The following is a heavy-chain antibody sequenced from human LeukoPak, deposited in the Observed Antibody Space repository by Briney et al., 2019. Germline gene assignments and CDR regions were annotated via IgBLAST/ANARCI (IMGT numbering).Heavy chain of an antibody. CDR1: SGSMSSSDNY. CDR3: AKTVASGTLRYFDS. D-gene: IGHD1-26*01. J-gene: IGHJ4*02. CDR2: IYMSGRT. V-gene: IGHV4-61*02. Sequence: SETLSLTCTVSSGSMSSSDNYWSWIRQPAGKGLEWIGRIYMSGRTDYNPSLKSRLTMSIDTSKNQFSLKLRYVTATDTAVYYCAKTVASGTLRYFDSWGRGILVTVSS.